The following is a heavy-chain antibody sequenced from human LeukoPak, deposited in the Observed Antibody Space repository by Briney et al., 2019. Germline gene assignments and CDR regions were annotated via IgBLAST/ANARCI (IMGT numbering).Heavy chain of an antibody. V-gene: IGHV3-30*18. D-gene: IGHD3-10*02. CDR2: ISYDTSKK. J-gene: IGHJ6*04. Sequence: GGSLRLSCAASGFTFSSYGMHWVRQAPGKGLEWVAVISYDTSKKYYADSVKGRFTISRDNSKNTLYLQMNSLGAEDTAVYYCAELGITMIGGVWGKGTTVTISS. CDR1: GFTFSSYG. CDR3: AELGITMIGGV.